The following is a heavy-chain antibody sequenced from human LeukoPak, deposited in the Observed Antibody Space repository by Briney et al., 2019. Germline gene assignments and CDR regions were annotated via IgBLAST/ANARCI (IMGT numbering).Heavy chain of an antibody. D-gene: IGHD2-15*01. CDR3: ARANCSGGSCYYYYGMDV. J-gene: IGHJ6*02. CDR1: GGTFSSYA. V-gene: IGHV1-69*13. Sequence: ASVKVSCKASGGTFSSYAISWVRQAPGQGLEWMGGIIPIFGTANYAQKFQGRVTITADESTSTAYMELSSLRSEDTAVYYCARANCSGGSCYYYYGMDVWGQGTTVTVSS. CDR2: IIPIFGTA.